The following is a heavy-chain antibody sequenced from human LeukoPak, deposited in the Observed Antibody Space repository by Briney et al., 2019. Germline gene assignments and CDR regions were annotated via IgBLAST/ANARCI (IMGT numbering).Heavy chain of an antibody. Sequence: PSETLSLTCTVSGGSIISGGYYWSWIRQHPGKGLEWIGYIYYRGSTYYNPSLKSRVTISVDTSKNQFSLNLTSVTAADTAVYYCARWVVTGTLDYWGQGTLVTVSS. CDR1: GGSIISGGYY. J-gene: IGHJ4*02. V-gene: IGHV4-31*03. CDR3: ARWVVTGTLDY. CDR2: IYYRGST. D-gene: IGHD3-10*01.